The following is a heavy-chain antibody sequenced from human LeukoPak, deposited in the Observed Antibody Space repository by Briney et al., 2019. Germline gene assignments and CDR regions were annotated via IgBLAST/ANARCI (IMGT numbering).Heavy chain of an antibody. CDR2: FYRDGGI. D-gene: IGHD4-17*01. Sequence: PGGSLRLSCAASGFTVTNNYMNWVRQAPGKGLEWVSVFYRDGGIYYADSVKGRFTISRDNSKNMVYLQMNSLRVEDTAVYYCARDLFGNYGDSHWFDPWGQGTLVTVSS. V-gene: IGHV3-66*01. J-gene: IGHJ5*02. CDR1: GFTVTNNY. CDR3: ARDLFGNYGDSHWFDP.